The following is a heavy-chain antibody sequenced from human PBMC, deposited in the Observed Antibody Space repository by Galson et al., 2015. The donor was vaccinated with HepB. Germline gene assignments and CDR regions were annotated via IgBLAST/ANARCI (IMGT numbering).Heavy chain of an antibody. D-gene: IGHD3-22*01. V-gene: IGHV3-49*04. CDR1: GFTFGDYA. Sequence: SLRLSCAASGFTFGDYAMSWVRQAPGKGLEWVGFIRSKAYGGTTEYAASVKGRFTISRDDSKSIAYLQMNSLKTEDTAVYYCTRPYYYDSSGYSRLRYFQHWGQGTLVTVSS. J-gene: IGHJ1*01. CDR3: TRPYYYDSSGYSRLRYFQH. CDR2: IRSKAYGGTT.